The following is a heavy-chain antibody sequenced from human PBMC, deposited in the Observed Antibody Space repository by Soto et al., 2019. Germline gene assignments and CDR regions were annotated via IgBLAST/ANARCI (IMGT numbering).Heavy chain of an antibody. J-gene: IGHJ4*02. CDR1: VFTFTRYS. Sequence: GPLRICCPASVFTFTRYSMNWVRQAPGKGLEWVSSISSTTNYIYYGDSMKGRFTISRDNAKNSLYLEMNSLRAEDTAVYYCARESEDLTSNFDYWGQGTLVTVSS. CDR2: ISSTTNYI. V-gene: IGHV3-21*06. CDR3: ARESEDLTSNFDY.